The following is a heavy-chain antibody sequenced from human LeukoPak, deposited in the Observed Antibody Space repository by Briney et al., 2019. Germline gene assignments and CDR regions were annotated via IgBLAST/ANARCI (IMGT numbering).Heavy chain of an antibody. CDR2: MNPNSGNT. CDR3: ARTSGSYLYYYYYYYMDV. V-gene: IGHV1-8*03. Sequence: GASVKVSCKASGYTSTSYDINWVRQATGQGLEWMGWMNPNSGNTGYAQKFQGRVTITRNTSISTAYMELSSLRSEDTAVYYCARTSGSYLYYYYYYYMDVWGKGTTVTVSS. CDR1: GYTSTSYD. D-gene: IGHD1-26*01. J-gene: IGHJ6*03.